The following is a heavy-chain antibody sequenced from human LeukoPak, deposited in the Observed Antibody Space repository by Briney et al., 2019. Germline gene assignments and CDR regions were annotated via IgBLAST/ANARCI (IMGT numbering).Heavy chain of an antibody. Sequence: SVKVSCKASGATFSSYAISWVRQAPGQGLEWMGRIIPILGIANYAQKFQGRVTITADKSTSTAYMELSSLRSEDTAVYYCASVVASYYYYGMDVWGQGTTVTVSS. CDR2: IIPILGIA. J-gene: IGHJ6*02. V-gene: IGHV1-69*04. D-gene: IGHD5-12*01. CDR3: ASVVASYYYYGMDV. CDR1: GATFSSYA.